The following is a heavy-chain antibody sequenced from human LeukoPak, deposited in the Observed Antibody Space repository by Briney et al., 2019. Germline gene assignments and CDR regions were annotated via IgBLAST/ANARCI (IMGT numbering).Heavy chain of an antibody. CDR3: ARGSYSSSWKTFDY. J-gene: IGHJ4*02. CDR1: GFTFSSYA. CDR2: ISYDGSNK. V-gene: IGHV3-30*04. D-gene: IGHD6-13*01. Sequence: GGSLRLSCAASGFTFSSYAMHWVRQAPGKGLEWVAVISYDGSNKYYADSVKGRFTISRDNSKNTLYLQMNSLRADDTAMYYCARGSYSSSWKTFDYWGQGTLVTVSS.